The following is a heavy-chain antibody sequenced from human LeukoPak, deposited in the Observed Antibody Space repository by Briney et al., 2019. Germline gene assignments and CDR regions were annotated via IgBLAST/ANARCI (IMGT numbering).Heavy chain of an antibody. CDR3: ARVGTTMIVVARGETFDFDY. V-gene: IGHV4-39*07. CDR2: IYYSGST. D-gene: IGHD3-22*01. CDR1: GGSISSSSYY. J-gene: IGHJ4*02. Sequence: PSETLSLTCTVSGGSISSSSYYWGWIRQPPGKGLEWIGSIYYSGSTYYNPSLKSRVTISVDTSKNQFSLKLSSVTAADTAVYYCARVGTTMIVVARGETFDFDYWGQGTLVTVSS.